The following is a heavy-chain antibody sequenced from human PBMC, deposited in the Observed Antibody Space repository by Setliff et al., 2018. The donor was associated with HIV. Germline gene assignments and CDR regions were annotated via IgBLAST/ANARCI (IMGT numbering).Heavy chain of an antibody. Sequence: SETLSLTCTVSGGSISTYYWSWIQQPPGKGLEWIGYIYYSGSTNYSPSLKSRVTISVDTSKNQFSLKLRSVTAADTAVYYCARGVRVGGVIGWFDTWGHGTLVTVSS. CDR1: GGSISTYY. D-gene: IGHD3-10*01. V-gene: IGHV4-59*01. CDR3: ARGVRVGGVIGWFDT. J-gene: IGHJ5*01. CDR2: IYYSGST.